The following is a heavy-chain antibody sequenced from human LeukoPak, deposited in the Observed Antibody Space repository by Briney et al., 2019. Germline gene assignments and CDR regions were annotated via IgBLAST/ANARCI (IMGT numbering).Heavy chain of an antibody. Sequence: ASVKVSCKASGYTLTSYYMHWVRQAPGQGLEWMGIINPSGGSTSYAQKFQGRVTMTRDTSTPTVYMELSSLRSEDTAVYYCARGLTTVTTSLNWYFDLWGRGTLVTVSS. CDR1: GYTLTSYY. CDR3: ARGLTTVTTSLNWYFDL. V-gene: IGHV1-46*01. J-gene: IGHJ2*01. D-gene: IGHD4-17*01. CDR2: INPSGGST.